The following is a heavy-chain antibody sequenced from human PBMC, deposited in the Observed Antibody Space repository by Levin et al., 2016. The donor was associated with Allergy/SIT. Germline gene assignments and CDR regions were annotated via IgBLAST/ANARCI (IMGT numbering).Heavy chain of an antibody. CDR1: GFTFSSYG. Sequence: GESLKISCAASGFTFSSYGMHWVRQAPGKGLEWVAFIRYDGSNKYYADSVKGRFTISRDNSKNTLYLQMNSLRAEDTAVYYCAKDQAGRRSIWFGGTYYYYGMDVWGQGTTVTVSS. V-gene: IGHV3-30*02. CDR3: AKDQAGRRSIWFGGTYYYYGMDV. D-gene: IGHD3-10*01. CDR2: IRYDGSNK. J-gene: IGHJ6*02.